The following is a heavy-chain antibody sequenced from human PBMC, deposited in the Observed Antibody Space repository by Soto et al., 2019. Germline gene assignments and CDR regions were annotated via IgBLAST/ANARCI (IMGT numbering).Heavy chain of an antibody. J-gene: IGHJ4*02. V-gene: IGHV2-5*02. CDR3: AQRLGGSSSWDGGYFDY. CDR1: GFSLSTSGVG. Sequence: QITLKESGPTLVKPTQTLTLTCSFSGFSLSTSGVGVGWIRQPPGKALEWLTLIYWDDDKRYSPSLKSRLSISKYSCRSKVVLTMANMDPVDTGTYYCAQRLGGSSSWDGGYFDYWCQGSLVTVSS. D-gene: IGHD6-13*01. CDR2: IYWDDDK.